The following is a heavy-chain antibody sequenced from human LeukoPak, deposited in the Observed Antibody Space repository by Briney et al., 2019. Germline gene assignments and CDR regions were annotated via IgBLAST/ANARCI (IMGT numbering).Heavy chain of an antibody. J-gene: IGHJ4*02. CDR3: VRGRGSGWLKLVDY. Sequence: GGSLRLSCSASGFTFSSLGMHWVRQAPGKGLEHVSTIGSDGDSTYYADSVKDRFTISRDNSKNALYLQMTSLRPEDSAVYYCVRGRGSGWLKLVDYWGQGTLVTVSS. D-gene: IGHD6-19*01. CDR1: GFTFSSLG. V-gene: IGHV3-64D*06. CDR2: IGSDGDST.